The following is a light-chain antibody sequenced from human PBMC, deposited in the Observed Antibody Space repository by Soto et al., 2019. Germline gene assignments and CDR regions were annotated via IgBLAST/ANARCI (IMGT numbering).Light chain of an antibody. CDR2: DVS. J-gene: IGKJ5*01. V-gene: IGKV1-5*01. CDR3: QQLNSYPIT. Sequence: DIQMTQSPSTLSASVGDRVTITCRASQSISSWLAWYQQKPGRAPRLLIYDVSNLQSGVPSRFSGSGSGTDFTLTISSLQPEDFATYYCQQLNSYPITFGQGTRLEIK. CDR1: QSISSW.